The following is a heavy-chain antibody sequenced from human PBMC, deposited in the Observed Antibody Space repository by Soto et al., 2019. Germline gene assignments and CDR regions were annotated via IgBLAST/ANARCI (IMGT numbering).Heavy chain of an antibody. D-gene: IGHD2-15*01. V-gene: IGHV4-39*01. CDR3: GKVLVGATGHTDSDS. Sequence: LSLTCTVSGGSIYRSGYYWGWIRQPPGGGLEWIGNIDYNGVTYSNPSLKSRVTISRDTSKNQFSLKLTSVTAADTALYYCGKVLVGATGHTDSDSWGPGTLVTVSS. J-gene: IGHJ4*02. CDR1: GGSIYRSGYY. CDR2: IDYNGVT.